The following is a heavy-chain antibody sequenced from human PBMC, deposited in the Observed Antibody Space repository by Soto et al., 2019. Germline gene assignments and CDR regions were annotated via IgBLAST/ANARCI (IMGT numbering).Heavy chain of an antibody. CDR2: ISSSGGTS. J-gene: IGHJ5*02. Sequence: QVQLVESGGGLAKSGGSLRLSCAASGFTFSDYYMHWIRQAPGTGLDWISFISSSGGTSYYAESVKGPVTISSDNAKNSLYLPIQSLRADDAAVYYCASGGYDYKVVTGYTRHHWSQGAIDTVSP. V-gene: IGHV3-11*01. CDR3: ASGGYDYKVVTGYTRHH. CDR1: GFTFSDYY. D-gene: IGHD5-12*01.